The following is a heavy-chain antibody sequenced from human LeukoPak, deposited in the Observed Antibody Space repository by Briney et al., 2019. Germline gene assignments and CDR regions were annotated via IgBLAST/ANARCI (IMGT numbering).Heavy chain of an antibody. CDR1: GYSFTSYW. CDR2: IYPGDSDT. D-gene: IGHD6-13*01. CDR3: ARGAVIAAADEYYYGMDV. V-gene: IGHV5-51*01. J-gene: IGHJ6*02. Sequence: GESLKISCKGSGYSFTSYWIGWVRQMPGKGLEWMGIIYPGDSDTRYSPSFQGQVTISADKSISTAYLQWSSLKASDTAMYYCARGAVIAAADEYYYGMDVWGQGTTVTVSS.